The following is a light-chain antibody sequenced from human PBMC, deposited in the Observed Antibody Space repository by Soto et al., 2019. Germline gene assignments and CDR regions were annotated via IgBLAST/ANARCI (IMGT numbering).Light chain of an antibody. Sequence: KMTQCLSAVPASVGDRVTVHCRASQDISTWLAWYQQKPGRAPKLLIYAASSLESGVPSTFSGIGSGTEFTLTISSLQPDECATYYCQQYNHYSGTCGQWTKVDIK. CDR2: AAS. J-gene: IGKJ1*01. V-gene: IGKV1-5*01. CDR3: QQYNHYSGT. CDR1: QDISTW.